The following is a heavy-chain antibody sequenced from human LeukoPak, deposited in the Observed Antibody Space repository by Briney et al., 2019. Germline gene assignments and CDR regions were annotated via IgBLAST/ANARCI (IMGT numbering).Heavy chain of an antibody. V-gene: IGHV3-21*01. CDR2: ISSSSSYI. CDR1: GFIFDDYA. D-gene: IGHD3-9*01. Sequence: PGGSLRLSCAVSGFIFDDYAMHWVRQAPGKGLEWVSSISSSSSYIYYADSVKGRFTISRDNAKNSLYLQMNSLRAEDTAVYYCARDWNYDILTGYRFDYWGQGTLVTVSS. CDR3: ARDWNYDILTGYRFDY. J-gene: IGHJ4*02.